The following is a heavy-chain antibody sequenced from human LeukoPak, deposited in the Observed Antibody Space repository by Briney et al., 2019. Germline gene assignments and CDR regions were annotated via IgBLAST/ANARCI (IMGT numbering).Heavy chain of an antibody. CDR3: ARGIAAAGCIDY. J-gene: IGHJ4*02. Sequence: GGSLRLSCAASVFTFSSYSMNWVRQAPGKGLEWVSSISSSSSYMYYADSVKGRFTISRDNAKNSLYLQMNSLRAEDTAVYYCARGIAAAGCIDYWGQGTLVTVSS. D-gene: IGHD6-13*01. CDR1: VFTFSSYS. CDR2: ISSSSSYM. V-gene: IGHV3-21*01.